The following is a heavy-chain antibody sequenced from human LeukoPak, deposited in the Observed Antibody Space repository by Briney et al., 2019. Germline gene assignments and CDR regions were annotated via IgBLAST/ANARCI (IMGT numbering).Heavy chain of an antibody. CDR1: GFTFSTYW. CDR2: IKQDGSEK. J-gene: IGHJ3*02. V-gene: IGHV3-7*01. Sequence: PGGSLRLSCAASGFTFSTYWMSWVRQAPGKGLEWVANIKQDGSEKYYVDSVKGRFTISRDNAKNSLYLQMNSLRAEDTAVYYCARSSFSGSYWDAFDIWGQGTMVTVSS. D-gene: IGHD1-26*01. CDR3: ARSSFSGSYWDAFDI.